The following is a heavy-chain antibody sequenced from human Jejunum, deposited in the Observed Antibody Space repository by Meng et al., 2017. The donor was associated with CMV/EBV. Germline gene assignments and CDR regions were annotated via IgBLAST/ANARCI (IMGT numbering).Heavy chain of an antibody. CDR2: IDATSTYI. Sequence: ASGFTFSSNWMHWVRQVPGKGLEWVSSIDATSTYIYYADSVEGRFTISRDNARNSLYLHMNSLRADDTAVYYCARDLVGSLAPNNWSQGTRVTVSS. J-gene: IGHJ4*02. V-gene: IGHV3-21*06. D-gene: IGHD2-8*02. CDR1: GFTFSSNW. CDR3: ARDLVGSLAPNN.